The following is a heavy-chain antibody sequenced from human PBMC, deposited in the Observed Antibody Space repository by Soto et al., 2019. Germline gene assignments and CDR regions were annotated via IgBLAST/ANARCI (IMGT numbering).Heavy chain of an antibody. CDR3: AKELNYYYYYYGMDV. Sequence: GGALRLSGRASEFTFSSYAMSWVREAPGKGLEWVSAISGSGGSTYYADSVKGRFTISRDNSKNTLYLQMNSLRAEDTAVYYCAKELNYYYYYYGMDVWGQGTTVTVSS. CDR1: EFTFSSYA. J-gene: IGHJ6*02. V-gene: IGHV3-23*01. CDR2: ISGSGGST.